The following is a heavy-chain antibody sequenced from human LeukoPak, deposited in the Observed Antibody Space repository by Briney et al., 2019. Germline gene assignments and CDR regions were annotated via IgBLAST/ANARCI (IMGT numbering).Heavy chain of an antibody. V-gene: IGHV4-4*07. D-gene: IGHD3-10*01. CDR3: ARVIGMVRGVITPYFDY. J-gene: IGHJ4*02. CDR1: GGSISSYY. Sequence: SETLSLTCTVSGGSISSYYWSWIRQPAGKGLEWIGRIYTSGSTNYNPSLKSRVTMSVDTSKNQFSLKLSSVTAADTAVYYCARVIGMVRGVITPYFDYWGQGTLVTVSS. CDR2: IYTSGST.